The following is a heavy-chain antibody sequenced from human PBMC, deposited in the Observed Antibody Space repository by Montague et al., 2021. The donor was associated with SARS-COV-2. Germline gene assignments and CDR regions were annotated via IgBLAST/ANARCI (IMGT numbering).Heavy chain of an antibody. J-gene: IGHJ5*02. CDR2: IYSTVIT. CDR1: GGSISSASYY. V-gene: IGHV4-61*09. CDR3: ARVAHDYGWFDP. Sequence: TLSLTCTVSGGSISSASYYWSWIRQPAGKGLEWIGHIYSTVITNYNPSLKSRVTISVDLSKNQFSLKMTSVTAADTAVYYCARVAHDYGWFDPWGQGTLVTVSS. D-gene: IGHD4-17*01.